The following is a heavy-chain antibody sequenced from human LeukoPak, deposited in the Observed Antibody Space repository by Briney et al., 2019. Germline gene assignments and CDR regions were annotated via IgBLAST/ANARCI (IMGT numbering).Heavy chain of an antibody. J-gene: IGHJ4*02. Sequence: KPSETLSLTCAVYGGSFSGYYWSWIRQPPGKGLEWIGEINHSGSTYYSPSLRSRITISVDTSKNQFSLKLSSVTAADTAVYYCAREDYYDSSGYYLDCWGQGTLVTVSS. CDR2: INHSGST. CDR1: GGSFSGYY. V-gene: IGHV4-34*01. D-gene: IGHD3-22*01. CDR3: AREDYYDSSGYYLDC.